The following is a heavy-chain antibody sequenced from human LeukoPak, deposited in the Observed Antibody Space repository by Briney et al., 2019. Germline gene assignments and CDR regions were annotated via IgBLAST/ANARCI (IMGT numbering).Heavy chain of an antibody. V-gene: IGHV4-59*01. D-gene: IGHD6-19*01. CDR2: IYYSGST. Sequence: PSETLSLTCAVYGGSFSGYYWSWIRQPPGKGLEWIGYIYYSGSTNYNPSLKSRVTISVDTSKNQFSLKLSSVTAADTAVYYCARDRRIAVGSGGVDYWGQGTLVTVSS. CDR3: ARDRRIAVGSGGVDY. CDR1: GGSFSGYY. J-gene: IGHJ4*02.